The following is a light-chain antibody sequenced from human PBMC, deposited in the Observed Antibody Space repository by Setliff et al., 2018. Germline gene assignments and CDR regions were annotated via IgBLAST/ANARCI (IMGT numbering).Light chain of an antibody. J-gene: IGLJ2*01. CDR1: SSDVGGYNL. V-gene: IGLV2-23*02. CDR2: EVT. Sequence: QSALTQPASVSGSPGQSITISCTGTSSDVGGYNLVSWYQLSPGKAPTLLIFEVTKRPSGVSNRFSGSKSGNTASLTISGLQTEDEADYYCCSYAGSSTVVFGGGTQRTVL. CDR3: CSYAGSSTVV.